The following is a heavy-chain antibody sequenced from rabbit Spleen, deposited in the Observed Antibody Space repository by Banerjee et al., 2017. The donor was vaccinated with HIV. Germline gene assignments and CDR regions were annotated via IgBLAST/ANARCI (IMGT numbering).Heavy chain of an antibody. J-gene: IGHJ4*01. CDR2: INASTGKP. D-gene: IGHD6-1*01. CDR3: ARGYGDGAAADYANL. V-gene: IGHV1S45*01. Sequence: QEQLEESGGDLVKPGASLTLTCKASGFSFSDRDVMCWVRQAPGKGLEWIACINASTGKPVYATWAKGRFTISKASSTTVTLQMTSLTAADTATYFCARGYGDGAAADYANLWGPGTLVTVS. CDR1: GFSFSDRDV.